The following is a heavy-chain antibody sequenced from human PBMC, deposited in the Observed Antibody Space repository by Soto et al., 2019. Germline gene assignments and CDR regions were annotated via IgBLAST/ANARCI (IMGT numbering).Heavy chain of an antibody. CDR2: IYYSGST. V-gene: IGHV4-31*03. J-gene: IGHJ5*02. CDR3: ARGGLRLGELSFIGFGP. CDR1: GGSISSGGYY. D-gene: IGHD3-16*02. Sequence: SETLSLTCTVSGGSISSGGYYWSWIRQHPGKGLEWIGYIYYSGSTYYNPSLKSRVTISVDTSKNQFSLKLSSVTAADTAVYYCARGGLRLGELSFIGFGPWGQGTLVTVSS.